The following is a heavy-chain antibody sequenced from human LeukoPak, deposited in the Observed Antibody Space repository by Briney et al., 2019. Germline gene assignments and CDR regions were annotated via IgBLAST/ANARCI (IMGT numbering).Heavy chain of an antibody. CDR3: AKVEGSRWYRGHFDY. CDR2: ISGSGGST. V-gene: IGHV3-23*01. J-gene: IGHJ4*02. CDR1: GFTFSSYA. D-gene: IGHD6-13*01. Sequence: GGSLRLSCAASGFTFSSYAMSWVRQAPGKGLEWVSAISGSGGSTYYADSVKGRFTISRDNSKNTLYLQMNSLRAEDTAVYYCAKVEGSRWYRGHFDYWGQGTLVTVSS.